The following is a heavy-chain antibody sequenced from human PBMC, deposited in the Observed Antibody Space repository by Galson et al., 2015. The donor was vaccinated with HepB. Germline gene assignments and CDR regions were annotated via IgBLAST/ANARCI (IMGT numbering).Heavy chain of an antibody. V-gene: IGHV1-69*13. CDR2: IIPIFGTA. Sequence: SVKVSCKASGGTFSSYAISWVRQAPGQGLEWMGGIIPIFGTANYAQKFQGRVTITADESTSTAYMELSSLRSEDTAVYYCAREKYQLHTQNYYYYMDVWGKGTTVTVSS. CDR1: GGTFSSYA. D-gene: IGHD2-2*01. CDR3: AREKYQLHTQNYYYYMDV. J-gene: IGHJ6*03.